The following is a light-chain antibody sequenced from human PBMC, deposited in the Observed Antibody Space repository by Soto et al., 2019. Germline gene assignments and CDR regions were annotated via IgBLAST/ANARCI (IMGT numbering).Light chain of an antibody. CDR3: SSYTSSSVV. V-gene: IGLV2-14*01. Sequence: QSALTQPASVSGSPGQSITISCTATSSDVGGYNYVSWYQQHPGKAPKLMIYDVSNRPSGVSNRFSGSKSCNTACLTISGLQAEDEADYYCSSYTSSSVVFGGGTQLTVL. CDR2: DVS. J-gene: IGLJ2*01. CDR1: SSDVGGYNY.